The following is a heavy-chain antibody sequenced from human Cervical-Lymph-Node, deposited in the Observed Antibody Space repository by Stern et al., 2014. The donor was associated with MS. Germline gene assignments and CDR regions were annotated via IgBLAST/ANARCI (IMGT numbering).Heavy chain of an antibody. Sequence: VQLVQSGAEVKKPGESLKISCRGSGYRFTSYWIGWVRQVPGKGLEWLGGIYPGDSDTRYSPSFQGQVTISADKSISTAYLQLSSLKASDSAIYYCARGGHYDGSGYYPFLVWGQGSQVTVSS. D-gene: IGHD3-22*01. J-gene: IGHJ4*02. CDR2: IYPGDSDT. V-gene: IGHV5-51*01. CDR1: GYRFTSYW. CDR3: ARGGHYDGSGYYPFLV.